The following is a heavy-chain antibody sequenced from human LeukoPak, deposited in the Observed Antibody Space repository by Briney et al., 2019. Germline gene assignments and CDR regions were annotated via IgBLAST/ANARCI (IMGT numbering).Heavy chain of an antibody. CDR2: MYYSGNT. CDR3: AADLPSGSYRFDY. CDR1: GGSINNHY. Sequence: SETLSLTCIVSGGSINNHYWTWIRQPPGKGLEWIAYMYYSGNTNYNPSLKSRVTISVDTSKNQFSLKLSSVTAADTAVYYCAADLPSGSYRFDYWGQGTLVTVSS. V-gene: IGHV4-59*08. J-gene: IGHJ4*02. D-gene: IGHD1-26*01.